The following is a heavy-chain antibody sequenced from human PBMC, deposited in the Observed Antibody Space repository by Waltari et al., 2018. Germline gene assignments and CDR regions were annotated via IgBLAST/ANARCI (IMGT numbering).Heavy chain of an antibody. CDR1: GFTFSSYW. CDR3: CEGTAAGTE. V-gene: IGHV3-7*04. D-gene: IGHD6-13*01. CDR2: IKQDGSEK. Sequence: EVQLVESGGGLVQPGGSLRLSCSASGFTFSSYWMSWVRQAPGKGLEWVANIKQDGSEKYYVDSVKGRCTIARDNAKNSLYLQMNSLRAEDTAVYYCCEGTAAGTEWGQGTLVTVSS. J-gene: IGHJ4*02.